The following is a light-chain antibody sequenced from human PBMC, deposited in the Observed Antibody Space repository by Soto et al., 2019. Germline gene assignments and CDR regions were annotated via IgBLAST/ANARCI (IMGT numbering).Light chain of an antibody. CDR1: QSVSNDF. CDR3: QQYSSSPPLT. V-gene: IGKV3-20*01. J-gene: IGKJ4*01. Sequence: EIEVTQSPGSPSLSPGERATLSCRASQSVSNDFLAWYQQKPGQAPRLLIYGASSRATVIPDRFSGSGSGTDFTLTISRLEPEDFAVYYCQQYSSSPPLTFGGGTNVAIK. CDR2: GAS.